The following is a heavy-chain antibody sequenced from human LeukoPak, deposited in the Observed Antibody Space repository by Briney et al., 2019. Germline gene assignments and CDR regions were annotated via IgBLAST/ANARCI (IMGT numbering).Heavy chain of an antibody. CDR1: GGSISSFY. V-gene: IGHV4-59*01. CDR2: IYDSGNT. CDR3: ARGRNWFDP. Sequence: PSETLSLTCTVSGGSISSFYLIWMRQTPGKGLEWIGYIYDSGNTIYNPSLKSRVTISGDTSKNQFSLRLTSVTAADTAVYYCARGRNWFDPWGQGTLVTVSS. J-gene: IGHJ5*02.